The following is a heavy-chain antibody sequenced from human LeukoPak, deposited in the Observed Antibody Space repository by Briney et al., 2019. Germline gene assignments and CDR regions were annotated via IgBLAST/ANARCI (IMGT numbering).Heavy chain of an antibody. CDR3: ARDKGNY. Sequence: GRSLRLSCAAAGFTVSSNYMSWVRHAPGKGLEWVSVIYSGGSTYSADSVKGRFTISRDNSKNTLYLQMNSLRAEDTAVYYCARDKGNYWGQGTLVTVSS. J-gene: IGHJ4*02. CDR2: IYSGGST. V-gene: IGHV3-53*01. CDR1: GFTVSSNY.